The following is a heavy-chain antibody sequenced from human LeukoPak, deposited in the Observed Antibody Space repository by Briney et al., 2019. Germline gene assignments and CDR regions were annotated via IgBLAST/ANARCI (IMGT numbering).Heavy chain of an antibody. CDR2: IYTSGST. J-gene: IGHJ6*03. CDR3: ARNLVGGYYYYYMDV. D-gene: IGHD4-11*01. Sequence: PSETLSLTCTVSGGSISSYYWSWIRQPPGKGLEWFGYIYTSGSTNYNPSLKSRVTISVDTSKNQFSLKLSSVTAADTAVYYCARNLVGGYYYYYMDVWGKGTTVAVSS. V-gene: IGHV4-4*09. CDR1: GGSISSYY.